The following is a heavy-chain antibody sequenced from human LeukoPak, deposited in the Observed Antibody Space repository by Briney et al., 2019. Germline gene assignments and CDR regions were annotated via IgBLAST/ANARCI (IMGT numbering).Heavy chain of an antibody. Sequence: SETLSLTCTVSDGSISSGSYYWSWIRQPAGKGLEWIGRIYTSGSTNYNPPLKSRVTISVDTSKNQFSLKLSSVTAADTAVYYCARDLSCSSTSCYGYYYYYMDVWGKGTTVTVSS. D-gene: IGHD2-2*01. CDR3: ARDLSCSSTSCYGYYYYYMDV. CDR2: IYTSGST. J-gene: IGHJ6*03. V-gene: IGHV4-61*02. CDR1: DGSISSGSYY.